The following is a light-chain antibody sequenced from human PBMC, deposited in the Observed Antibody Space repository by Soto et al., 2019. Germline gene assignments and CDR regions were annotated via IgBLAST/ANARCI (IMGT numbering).Light chain of an antibody. Sequence: QSVLTQPASVSGAPGQSITISCTRTNSDVVGYNYVSWYQHHPGKAPKLIIYDVSNRPSGVSIRFSGSKSDNTASLTISGLQPEDEADYHCSSYTTSNTRQIVFGTGTKVTVL. CDR1: NSDVVGYNY. CDR2: DVS. V-gene: IGLV2-14*03. CDR3: SSYTTSNTRQIV. J-gene: IGLJ1*01.